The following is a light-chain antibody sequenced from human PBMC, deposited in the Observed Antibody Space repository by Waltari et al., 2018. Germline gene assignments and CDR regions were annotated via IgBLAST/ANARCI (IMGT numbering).Light chain of an antibody. V-gene: IGLV1-51*02. CDR3: GTWDSSLSSWV. Sequence: QSVLTQPPSVSAAPGQKVTISCSGSSSNIGNNYVSWYQQLPGTAPKLLIYENTKRPSWIPDRFSGSKSGTSATLGITGLQTGDEADYYCGTWDSSLSSWVFGGGTKLTVL. CDR2: ENT. J-gene: IGLJ3*02. CDR1: SSNIGNNY.